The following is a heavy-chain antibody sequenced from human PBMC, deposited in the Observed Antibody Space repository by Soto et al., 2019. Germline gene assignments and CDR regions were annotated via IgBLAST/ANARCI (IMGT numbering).Heavy chain of an antibody. CDR2: IIPILGVT. Sequence: QVQLVQSGAEVKKPGSSVKVSCKASGGTFSSYMISWVRQAPGQGLEWMGRIIPILGVTNYAQKFQGRVTISADKATHTAYMELSSLKSEDTAVYYRAGGWWGSDPKGGVDYWGQGTLVTVSS. CDR3: AGGWWGSDPKGGVDY. CDR1: GGTFSSYM. V-gene: IGHV1-69*02. J-gene: IGHJ4*02. D-gene: IGHD2-15*01.